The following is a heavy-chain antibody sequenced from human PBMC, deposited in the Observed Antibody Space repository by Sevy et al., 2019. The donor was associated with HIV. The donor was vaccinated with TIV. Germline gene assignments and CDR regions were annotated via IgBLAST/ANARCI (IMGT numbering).Heavy chain of an antibody. CDR2: ISYDGSRK. V-gene: IGHV3-30*03. D-gene: IGHD6-13*01. J-gene: IGHJ5*02. CDR1: AFTFSTYA. Sequence: GGSLRLSCAASAFTFSTYAMHWVRQAPGKGLEWVAGISYDGSRKYYADSVKGQFTISRDDSKSSLYLQMNTLRAEDTAVYYCARDAGYSVNWYPRFDPWGQGTLVTVSS. CDR3: ARDAGYSVNWYPRFDP.